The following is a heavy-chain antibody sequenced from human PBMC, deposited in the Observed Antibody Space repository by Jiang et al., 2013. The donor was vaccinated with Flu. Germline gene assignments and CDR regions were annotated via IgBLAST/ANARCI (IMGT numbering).Heavy chain of an antibody. V-gene: IGHV1-3*04. CDR1: GYIFTKNA. Sequence: SGAEVKKPGASVKVSCKASGYIFTKNAIHWVRQAPGXRLEWMGWINTGNGNTKYSQKFQGRVTITRDTSASTAYMELSSLRSEDTAVYYCARVEYTSDYWGQGTLVTVSS. J-gene: IGHJ4*02. CDR3: ARVEYTSDY. D-gene: IGHD1-1*01. CDR2: INTGNGNT.